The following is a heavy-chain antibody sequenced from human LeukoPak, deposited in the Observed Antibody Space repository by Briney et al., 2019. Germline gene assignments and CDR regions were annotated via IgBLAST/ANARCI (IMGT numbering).Heavy chain of an antibody. J-gene: IGHJ5*02. D-gene: IGHD2-2*01. CDR1: GGSISSSSYY. CDR2: IYYSGST. V-gene: IGHV4-39*01. CDR3: ARRLGDIVVVPAANWFDP. Sequence: SETLSLTCTVSGGSISSSSYYWGWIRQPPGKGLEWIRSIYYSGSTYYNPSLKSRVTISVDTSKNQFSLKLSSVTAADTAVYYCARRLGDIVVVPAANWFDPWGQGTLVTVSS.